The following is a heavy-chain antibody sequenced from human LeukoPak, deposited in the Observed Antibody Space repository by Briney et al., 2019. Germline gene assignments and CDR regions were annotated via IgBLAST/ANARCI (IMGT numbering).Heavy chain of an antibody. CDR1: GYTFTSYG. V-gene: IGHV1-18*01. CDR2: ISAYNGDT. J-gene: IGHJ4*02. CDR3: ARDLCSGSYGGDY. D-gene: IGHD1-26*01. Sequence: AASVKVSCKASGYTFTSYGICWVRQAPGQGLEWMGWISAYNGDTNYAQRLQGRVTMTTDTSTSTAYMELRSLRSDDTAVYYCARDLCSGSYGGDYWGQGTLVTVSS.